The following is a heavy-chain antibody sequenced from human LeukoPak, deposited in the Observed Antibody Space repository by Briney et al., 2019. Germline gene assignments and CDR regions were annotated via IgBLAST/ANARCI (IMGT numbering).Heavy chain of an antibody. CDR3: TTAQFFNSSGSLAY. CDR2: FTSKTDGGTT. J-gene: IGHJ4*02. Sequence: GGSPRLSCAASGFTFNKARMNWVRQGPGKGLEWVGRFTSKTDGGTTDYAAPVRGRFTISRDDSKDTLYLQMNSLKTEDTAVYYCTTAQFFNSSGSLAYWGQGTLVTVSS. V-gene: IGHV3-15*01. D-gene: IGHD3-22*01. CDR1: GFTFNKAR.